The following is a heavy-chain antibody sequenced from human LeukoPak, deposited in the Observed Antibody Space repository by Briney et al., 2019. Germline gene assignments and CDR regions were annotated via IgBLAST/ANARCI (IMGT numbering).Heavy chain of an antibody. J-gene: IGHJ4*02. CDR1: GFTFSSYW. CDR3: AIQFRHFDYLGGRVS. CDR2: IKQDGSEK. D-gene: IGHD3-9*01. V-gene: IGHV3-7*01. Sequence: GGSLRLSCAASGFTFSSYWMTWVRQAPGKGLEWVANIKQDGSEKYYVDSVKGRFTISRDNAKNSLYLQMNSLRAEDTAVYYCAIQFRHFDYLGGRVSWGQGILITVSS.